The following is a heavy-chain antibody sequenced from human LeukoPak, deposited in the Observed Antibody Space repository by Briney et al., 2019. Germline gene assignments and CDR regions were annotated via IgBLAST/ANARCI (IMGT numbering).Heavy chain of an antibody. CDR1: GGSISSYY. V-gene: IGHV4-59*01. CDR3: ARLVSYDSSGYYHVGWFDP. J-gene: IGHJ5*02. Sequence: SETLSLTCTVSGGSISSYYWSWIRQPPGKGLEWIGYIYYSGSTNYNPSLKSRVTISVDTSKNQFSLKLSSVTAADTAVYYCARLVSYDSSGYYHVGWFDPWGQGTLVTVSS. CDR2: IYYSGST. D-gene: IGHD3-22*01.